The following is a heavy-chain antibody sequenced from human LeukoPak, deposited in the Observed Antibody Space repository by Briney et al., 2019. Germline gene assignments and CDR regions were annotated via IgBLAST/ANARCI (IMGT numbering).Heavy chain of an antibody. D-gene: IGHD6-13*01. CDR3: ARQEGSSWSSSPFDY. V-gene: IGHV4-4*09. CDR2: IYTSGST. Sequence: SETLSLTCTVSGGSISSYYWSWIRQPPGKGLEWIGYIYTSGSTNYNPSLKSRVTISVDTSKNQFSLKLSSVTAADTAVYYCARQEGSSWSSSPFDYWGQGTLVTVSS. CDR1: GGSISSYY. J-gene: IGHJ4*02.